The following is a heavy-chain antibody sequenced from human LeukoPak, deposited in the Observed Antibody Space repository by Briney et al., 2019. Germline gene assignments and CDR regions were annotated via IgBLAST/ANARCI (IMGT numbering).Heavy chain of an antibody. J-gene: IGHJ3*02. Sequence: SETLSLTCTVSGGSISSSSYYWGWIRQPPGKGLEWIGSIYYSGSTYYNPSLKSRVTISVDTSKNQFSLKLSSVTAADTAVYYCARRSRGANYYYDSSGYFKSAFDIWGQGTMVTVSS. CDR3: ARRSRGANYYYDSSGYFKSAFDI. CDR2: IYYSGST. D-gene: IGHD3-22*01. CDR1: GGSISSSSYY. V-gene: IGHV4-39*07.